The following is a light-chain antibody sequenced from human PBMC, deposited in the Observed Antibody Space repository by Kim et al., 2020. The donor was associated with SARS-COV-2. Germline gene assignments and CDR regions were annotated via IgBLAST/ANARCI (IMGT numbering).Light chain of an antibody. Sequence: EIVMTQSPATLSVSPGERATLSCRASQSVRSNLAWYQQKPGQAPRLLIYGASTRAIGIPARFSGSGSGTEFTLTISSLLSEDFAVYYCQQYNNWPLYTFGQGTKLEI. CDR1: QSVRSN. J-gene: IGKJ2*01. V-gene: IGKV3-15*01. CDR3: QQYNNWPLYT. CDR2: GAS.